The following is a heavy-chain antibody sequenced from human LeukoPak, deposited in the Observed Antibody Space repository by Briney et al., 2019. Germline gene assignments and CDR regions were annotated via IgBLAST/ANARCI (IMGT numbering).Heavy chain of an antibody. V-gene: IGHV1-46*01. D-gene: IGHD4-23*01. CDR3: ARDNSIHERGWWFDP. CDR1: GYSFTSHY. Sequence: GALVKVSCKASGYSFTSHYMHWVRQAPGQGLEWMGLINPRGTSTIYAEKFQGRIIMTRDMSTTTDYMELSSLKSDDTAVYYCARDNSIHERGWWFDPWGQGTLVTVSS. CDR2: INPRGTST. J-gene: IGHJ5*02.